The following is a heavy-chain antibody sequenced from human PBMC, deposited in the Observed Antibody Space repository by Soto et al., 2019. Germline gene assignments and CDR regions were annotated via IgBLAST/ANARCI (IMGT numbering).Heavy chain of an antibody. Sequence: SETLSLTCTVSGGSISSYYWSWIRQPPGKGLEWIRYNYYSGSTNYNPSLKSRVTISVDTSKNQFSLKLSSVTAADTAVYYCARHPTYYDILTGYYKENWFDPWGQGTLVTVSS. D-gene: IGHD3-9*01. J-gene: IGHJ5*02. CDR2: NYYSGST. CDR3: ARHPTYYDILTGYYKENWFDP. V-gene: IGHV4-59*08. CDR1: GGSISSYY.